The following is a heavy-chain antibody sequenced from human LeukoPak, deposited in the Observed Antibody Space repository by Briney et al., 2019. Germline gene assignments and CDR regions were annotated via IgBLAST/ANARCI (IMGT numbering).Heavy chain of an antibody. CDR1: GGSISSGSYY. D-gene: IGHD3-10*01. J-gene: IGHJ4*02. CDR3: ARGGVSDFDY. V-gene: IGHV4-61*02. Sequence: PSETLSLTCTVSGGSISSGSYYWSWIRQPAGKGLEWIGRFHTSGSTDYNPSLKSRVSISVDASKNHFSLKLSSVTAADTAVYYCARGGVSDFDYWGQGTLVTVSS. CDR2: FHTSGST.